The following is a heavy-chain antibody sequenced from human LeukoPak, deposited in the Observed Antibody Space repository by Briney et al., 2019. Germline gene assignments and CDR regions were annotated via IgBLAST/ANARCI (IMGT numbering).Heavy chain of an antibody. CDR2: ISWNSGSI. Sequence: PGGSLRLSCAASGFTFDDYAMHWVRQAPGKGLEWVSGISWNSGSIGYADSVKGRFTISRDNAKNSLYLQMNSLRAEDTALYYCAKNQEGGRVVAPSAMWFDPWDQGTLVTVSS. D-gene: IGHD3-22*01. V-gene: IGHV3-9*01. CDR3: AKNQEGGRVVAPSAMWFDP. CDR1: GFTFDDYA. J-gene: IGHJ5*02.